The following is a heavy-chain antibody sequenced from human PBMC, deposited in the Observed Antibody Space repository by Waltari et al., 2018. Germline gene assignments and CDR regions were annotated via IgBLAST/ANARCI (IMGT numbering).Heavy chain of an antibody. CDR1: GFTFSTYW. CDR2: INTDGKTT. V-gene: IGHV3-74*01. CDR3: VRAGYSNWDFDY. Sequence: EVQLVESGGGLVQPGGSLRLSCVASGFTFSTYWMHWVRQAPGKGLVGVSHINTDGKTTNDACSVRARFTISRDNAKKTLYLQMNSLRAEDTAVYYCVRAGYSNWDFDYWGQGALVTVSS. D-gene: IGHD5-12*01. J-gene: IGHJ4*02.